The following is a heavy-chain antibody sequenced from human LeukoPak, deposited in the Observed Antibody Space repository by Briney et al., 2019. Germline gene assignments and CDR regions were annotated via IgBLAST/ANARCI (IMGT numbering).Heavy chain of an antibody. CDR1: GYTFTGYY. Sequence: ASVKVSCKASGYTFTGYYMHWVRQAPGQGLEWMGWINPNSGGTNYAQKFQGRVTMTRDTSTSTAYMELSRPRSDDTAVYYCARGYGGGRNYYFDYWGQGTLVTVSS. J-gene: IGHJ4*02. V-gene: IGHV1-2*02. D-gene: IGHD3-16*01. CDR3: ARGYGGGRNYYFDY. CDR2: INPNSGGT.